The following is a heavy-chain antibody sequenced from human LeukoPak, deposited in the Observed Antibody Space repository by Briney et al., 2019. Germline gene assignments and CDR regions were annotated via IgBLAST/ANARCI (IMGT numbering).Heavy chain of an antibody. V-gene: IGHV4-59*01. CDR1: GGSISSYY. CDR2: IYYSGST. D-gene: IGHD5-18*01. Sequence: PSETLSLTCTVSGGSISSYYWSWIRQPPGKGLEWIGYIYYSGSTNYNPSLKSRVTISVDTSKNQFSLKLSSVTAADTAVYYCARVRTAMASDYYYYYGMDVWGQGTTVTVSS. CDR3: ARVRTAMASDYYYYYGMDV. J-gene: IGHJ6*02.